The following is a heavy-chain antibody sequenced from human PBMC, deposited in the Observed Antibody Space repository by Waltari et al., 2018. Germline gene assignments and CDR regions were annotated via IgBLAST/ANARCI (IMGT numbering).Heavy chain of an antibody. V-gene: IGHV3-23*03. J-gene: IGHJ3*02. Sequence: VQLLESGGGLVQPGGSLRLSCAASGFTFSNYDMSWVRQAPGKGLEGVSFIYNFGSTHYGDSVKGRFTISRDNSKHTLYLQMNSLRAEDTAFYYCAKDGGGVTFDIWGQGTMVTVSS. CDR3: AKDGGGVTFDI. CDR1: GFTFSNYD. D-gene: IGHD2-8*02. CDR2: IYNFGST.